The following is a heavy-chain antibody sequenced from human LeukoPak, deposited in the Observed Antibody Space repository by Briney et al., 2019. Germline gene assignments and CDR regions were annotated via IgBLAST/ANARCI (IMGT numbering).Heavy chain of an antibody. Sequence: ASVKVSCKASGGTFSSYAISWVRQAPGQGLEWMGGIIPIFGTANYAQKFQGRVTITTDESTSTAYMELSSLRSEDTAVYYCARDMGDSYGPFDYWGQGTLVTVSS. J-gene: IGHJ4*02. V-gene: IGHV1-69*05. D-gene: IGHD5-18*01. CDR2: IIPIFGTA. CDR1: GGTFSSYA. CDR3: ARDMGDSYGPFDY.